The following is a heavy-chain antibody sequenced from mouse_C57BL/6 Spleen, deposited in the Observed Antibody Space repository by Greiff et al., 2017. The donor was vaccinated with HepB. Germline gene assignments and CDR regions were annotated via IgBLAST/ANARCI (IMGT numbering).Heavy chain of an antibody. CDR1: GYTFTSYG. D-gene: IGHD1-1*01. CDR2: IYPRSGNT. Sequence: VKLMESGAELARPGASVKLSCKASGYTFTSYGISWVKQRTGQGLEWIGEIYPRSGNTYYNEKFKGKATLTADKSSSTAYMELRSLTSEDSAVYFCAREGYYGSSSFAYWGQGTLVTVSA. V-gene: IGHV1-81*01. J-gene: IGHJ3*01. CDR3: AREGYYGSSSFAY.